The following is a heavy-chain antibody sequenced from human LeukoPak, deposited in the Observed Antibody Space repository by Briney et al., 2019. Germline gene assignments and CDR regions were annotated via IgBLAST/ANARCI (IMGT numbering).Heavy chain of an antibody. J-gene: IGHJ3*02. CDR2: ISSSGSTI. CDR3: ARDRLLWFVRDAFDI. CDR1: GFTFSSYE. Sequence: GGSLRLSCAASGFTFSSYEMNWVRQAPGKGLEWVSYISSSGSTIYYADSVKGRFTISRDNAKNSLYLRMNSLRAEDTAVYYCARDRLLWFVRDAFDIWGQGTMVTVSS. V-gene: IGHV3-48*03. D-gene: IGHD3-10*01.